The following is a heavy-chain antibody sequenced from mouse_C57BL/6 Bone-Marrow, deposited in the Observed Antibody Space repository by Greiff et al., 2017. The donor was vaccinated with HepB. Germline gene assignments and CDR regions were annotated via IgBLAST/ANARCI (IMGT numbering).Heavy chain of an antibody. V-gene: IGHV5-4*01. CDR2: ISDGGSYT. Sequence: EVKLMESGGGLVKPGGSLKLSCAASGFTFSSYAMSWVRQTPEKRLEWVATISDGGSYTYYPDNVKGRFTISRDNAKNNLYLQMSHLKSEDTAMYYCAREAQVGNYFDYWGQGTTLTVSS. CDR1: GFTFSSYA. CDR3: AREAQVGNYFDY. J-gene: IGHJ2*01.